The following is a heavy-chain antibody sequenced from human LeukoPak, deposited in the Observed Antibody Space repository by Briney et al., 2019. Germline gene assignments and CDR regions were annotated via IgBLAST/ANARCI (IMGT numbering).Heavy chain of an antibody. CDR2: VYNTGIT. CDR1: GGSISGYF. CDR3: ARGPDDGYNYIVY. J-gene: IGHJ4*02. Sequence: PSESLSLTCTFSGGSISGYFRGWIRQPPGEGLGWIGYVYNTGITDYNPSLKGRVAISVDTSNNQFSLKLISVTAADTSVYYCARGPDDGYNYIVYWGQGTLVTVSP. D-gene: IGHD5-24*01. V-gene: IGHV4-59*01.